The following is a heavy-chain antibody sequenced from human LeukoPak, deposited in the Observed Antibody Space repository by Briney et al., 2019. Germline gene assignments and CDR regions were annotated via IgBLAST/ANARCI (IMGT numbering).Heavy chain of an antibody. J-gene: IGHJ5*02. CDR3: ARDDYRGVTNFDP. D-gene: IGHD3-10*01. CDR1: GGSISLYI. Sequence: SETLSLTCTASGGSISLYIWSWIPQPPGNGLEWIGYISYTGNTNYNPSLKSRVTISVDTSKNQFSLQLTSVTAADRAVYYCARDDYRGVTNFDPWGQGTLVSVSS. V-gene: IGHV4-59*01. CDR2: ISYTGNT.